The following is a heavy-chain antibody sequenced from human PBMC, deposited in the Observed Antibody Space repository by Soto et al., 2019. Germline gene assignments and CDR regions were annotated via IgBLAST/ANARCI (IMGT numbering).Heavy chain of an antibody. V-gene: IGHV3-66*01. Sequence: PGGSLRLSCAASGFTVSSNYMSWVRQAPGKGLEWVSVIYSGGSTYYADSVKGRFTISRDNSKNTLYLQMNSLRAEDTAVYYCARVVVPAALATNWFDPWGQGTLVTVSS. D-gene: IGHD2-2*01. CDR2: IYSGGST. CDR1: GFTVSSNY. J-gene: IGHJ5*02. CDR3: ARVVVPAALATNWFDP.